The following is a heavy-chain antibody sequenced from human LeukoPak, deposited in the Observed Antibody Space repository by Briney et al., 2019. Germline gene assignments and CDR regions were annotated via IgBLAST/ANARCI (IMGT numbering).Heavy chain of an antibody. CDR2: INHSGST. CDR3: ARSHRKWELRGRLFDY. Sequence: PSGTLSLTCAVYGGSFSGYYWSWIRQPPGKGLEWIGEINHSGSTNYNPSLKSRVTISVDTSKNQFSLKLSSVTAADTAVYYCARSHRKWELRGRLFDYWGQGTLVTVSS. D-gene: IGHD1-26*01. V-gene: IGHV4-34*01. CDR1: GGSFSGYY. J-gene: IGHJ4*02.